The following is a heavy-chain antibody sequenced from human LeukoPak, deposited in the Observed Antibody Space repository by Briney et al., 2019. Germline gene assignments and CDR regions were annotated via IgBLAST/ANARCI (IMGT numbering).Heavy chain of an antibody. D-gene: IGHD2-2*02. V-gene: IGHV1-69*05. CDR3: ATASVPGAIEGPFDALDT. Sequence: SVKVSCKPSGGSFRYYDISWVRQAPGQGLEWMGRSIPLYATTKYAQRFQGRVTIIRDASATTVYMELSSLRSEDTAVYYCATASVPGAIEGPFDALDTWGQGTMVTVSS. CDR1: GGSFRYYD. CDR2: SIPLYATT. J-gene: IGHJ3*02.